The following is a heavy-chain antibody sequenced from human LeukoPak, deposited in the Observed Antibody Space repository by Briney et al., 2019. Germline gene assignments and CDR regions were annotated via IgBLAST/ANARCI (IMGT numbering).Heavy chain of an antibody. CDR3: ARGLYSSGYLSPILDY. D-gene: IGHD3-22*01. V-gene: IGHV3-30*03. J-gene: IGHJ4*02. CDR1: GFTFSSYG. Sequence: GGSLRLSCAASGFTFSSYGMHWVRQAPGKGLEWVAVISYDGSNKYYADSVKGRFTISRDNSKNTLYLQMNSLRAEDTAVYYCARGLYSSGYLSPILDYWGQGTLVTVSS. CDR2: ISYDGSNK.